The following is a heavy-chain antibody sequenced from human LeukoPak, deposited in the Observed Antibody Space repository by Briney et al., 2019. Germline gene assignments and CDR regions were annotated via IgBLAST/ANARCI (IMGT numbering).Heavy chain of an antibody. CDR1: GYTFTSYG. CDR2: VSAYADNT. D-gene: IGHD2-15*01. J-gene: IGHJ4*02. V-gene: IGHV1-18*01. Sequence: VASVKVSCKASGYTFTSYGITWVRQAPGRGLEWMGWVSAYADNTNYVQKIQGRVTMTTDTSTSTAYMELRSLRSDDTAVYYCARDCIGCHGFDYWGQGTLVTVSS. CDR3: ARDCIGCHGFDY.